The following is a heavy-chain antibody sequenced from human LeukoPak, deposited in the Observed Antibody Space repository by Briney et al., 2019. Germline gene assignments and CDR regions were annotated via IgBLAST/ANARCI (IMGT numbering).Heavy chain of an antibody. CDR3: ARGEWGYCSSTSCPYFDY. V-gene: IGHV4-34*01. Sequence: SETLSLTCAVYGGSFSGYYWSWIRQPPGKGLEWIGEINHSGSTNYNPSLKSRVTRSVDTSKNQFSLKLSSETAADTAVYYCARGEWGYCSSTSCPYFDYWGQGTLVTVSS. J-gene: IGHJ4*02. CDR1: GGSFSGYY. CDR2: INHSGST. D-gene: IGHD2-2*01.